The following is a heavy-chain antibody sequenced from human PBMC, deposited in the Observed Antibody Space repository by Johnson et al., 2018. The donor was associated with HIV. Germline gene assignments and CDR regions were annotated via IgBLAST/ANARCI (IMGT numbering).Heavy chain of an antibody. D-gene: IGHD1-20*01. J-gene: IGHJ3*01. Sequence: VRLVESGGGVVQPGRSLRLSCAASVFSFSSYAMHWVRQAPGKGLEWVAVISYDGSNKYYADSVKGRFTISRDNSKNTLYLQMNSRRAEDTAVYYCAKDSMGFNWNQFEAFDVWGLGTMVTVSS. V-gene: IGHV3-30-3*01. CDR3: AKDSMGFNWNQFEAFDV. CDR1: VFSFSSYA. CDR2: ISYDGSNK.